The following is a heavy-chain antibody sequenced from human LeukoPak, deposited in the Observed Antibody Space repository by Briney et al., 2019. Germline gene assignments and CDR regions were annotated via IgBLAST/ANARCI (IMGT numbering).Heavy chain of an antibody. Sequence: PGGSLRLSCAASGFTFSSYGMHWVRQAPGKGLEYVSAISSNGGSTYYADSVKGRFTISRDNSKNTLYLQMSSLRAEDTAVYYCVKVGKYYGSGSYKYYYGMDVWGKGTTVTVSS. J-gene: IGHJ6*04. CDR1: GFTFSSYG. V-gene: IGHV3-64D*06. D-gene: IGHD3-10*01. CDR2: ISSNGGST. CDR3: VKVGKYYGSGSYKYYYGMDV.